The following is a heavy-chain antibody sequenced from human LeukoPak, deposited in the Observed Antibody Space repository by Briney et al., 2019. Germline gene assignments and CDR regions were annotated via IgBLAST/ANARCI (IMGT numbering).Heavy chain of an antibody. V-gene: IGHV3-9*01. CDR2: MNWNSGRI. CDR3: ARNLRITMVRGVIYYYYRDV. D-gene: IGHD3-10*01. J-gene: IGHJ6*03. CDR1: GFTFDDYA. Sequence: GGSLRLSCAASGFTFDDYAMHWVRHGPGKGLEWVSGMNWNSGRIVYGNSVKGRFTIPRDNAKNSLYLQMNSLRAEDTAVYYCARNLRITMVRGVIYYYYRDVWGKETTVTVSS.